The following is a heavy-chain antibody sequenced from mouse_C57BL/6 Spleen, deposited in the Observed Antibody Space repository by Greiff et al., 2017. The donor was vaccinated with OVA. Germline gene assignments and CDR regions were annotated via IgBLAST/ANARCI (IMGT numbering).Heavy chain of an antibody. CDR1: GYTFTDYE. J-gene: IGHJ3*01. CDR2: IDPETGGT. CDR3: TRCYYGSSWFAY. D-gene: IGHD1-1*01. Sequence: QVQLQQSGAELVRPGASVTLSCKASGYTFTDYEMHWVKQTPVHGLEWIGAIDPETGGTAYNQKFKGKAILTADKSSSTAYMELRSLTSEDSAGYYCTRCYYGSSWFAYWGQGTLVTVSA. V-gene: IGHV1-15*01.